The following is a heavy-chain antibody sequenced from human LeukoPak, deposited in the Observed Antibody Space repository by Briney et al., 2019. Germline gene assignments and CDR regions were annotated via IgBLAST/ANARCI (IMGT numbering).Heavy chain of an antibody. J-gene: IGHJ4*02. CDR2: ISTGSGSTR. D-gene: IGHD3-16*01. V-gene: IGHV3-11*01. CDR1: GFTFSDFY. Sequence: GGSLRLSCAASGFTFSDFYMSWFRHAPGKGLEAVAYISTGSGSTRYYTDSERGRFTIYRENGENAVYLQMKSLRTDDLGVYYCVRYETVDHWGRGALVTVSS. CDR3: VRYETVDH.